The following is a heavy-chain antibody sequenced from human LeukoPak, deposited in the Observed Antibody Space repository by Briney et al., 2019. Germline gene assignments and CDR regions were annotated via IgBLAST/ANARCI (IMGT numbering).Heavy chain of an antibody. CDR1: GYSFSSNW. CDR2: IYPSDSDT. Sequence: GESLKISCKGSGYSFSSNWICWVRQMPGKGLEWMGIIYPSDSDTRYNPSFQGQVTISADRSISTTSLQWRSLKASDTATYYCARLSPGVGATAEYWGQGTLVTVSS. D-gene: IGHD1-26*01. V-gene: IGHV5-51*01. CDR3: ARLSPGVGATAEY. J-gene: IGHJ4*02.